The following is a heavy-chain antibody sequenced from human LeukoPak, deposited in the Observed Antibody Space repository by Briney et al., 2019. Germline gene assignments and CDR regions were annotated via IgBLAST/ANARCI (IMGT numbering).Heavy chain of an antibody. Sequence: ASVKVSCKASGGTFSSYAISWVRQAPGQGLEWMGGIIPIFGTANYARKFQGRVTITADKSTSTAYMELSSLRSEDTAVYYCARAQLARCGGDCYNQFDPWGQGTLVTVSS. D-gene: IGHD2-21*02. V-gene: IGHV1-69*06. CDR2: IIPIFGTA. J-gene: IGHJ5*02. CDR3: ARAQLARCGGDCYNQFDP. CDR1: GGTFSSYA.